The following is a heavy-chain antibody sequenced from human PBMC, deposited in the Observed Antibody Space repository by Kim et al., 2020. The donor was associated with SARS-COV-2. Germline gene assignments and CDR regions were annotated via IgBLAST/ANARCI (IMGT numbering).Heavy chain of an antibody. CDR3: AKEAAAGKGWVDY. V-gene: IGHV3-23*01. D-gene: IGHD6-13*01. CDR1: GFTFRNYA. CDR2: VSGSGDST. J-gene: IGHJ4*02. Sequence: GGSLRLSCAASGFTFRNYAMSWVRQAPGKGLEWVSSVSGSGDSTYYADSLKGRFTISRDNSKNTLYLQMNSLRGEDTAVYYCAKEAAAGKGWVDYWGQGTLVTVSS.